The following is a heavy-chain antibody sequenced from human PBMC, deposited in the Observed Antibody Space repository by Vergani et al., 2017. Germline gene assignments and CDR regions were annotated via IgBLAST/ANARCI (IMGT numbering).Heavy chain of an antibody. Sequence: QVQLQESGPGLVKPSQTLSPTCTVSGGSINSHNYYWSWIRQPAGKGLEWIGRIHTSGSTNYNPSLKNPVTMSEDTSKNQFSLNLTSVTAADTAVYFCARGSCLGCSCYKPLFDYLGQGILVTVSS. CDR1: GGSINSHNYY. CDR2: IHTSGST. V-gene: IGHV4-61*02. J-gene: IGHJ4*02. CDR3: ARGSCLGCSCYKPLFDY. D-gene: IGHD3-22*01.